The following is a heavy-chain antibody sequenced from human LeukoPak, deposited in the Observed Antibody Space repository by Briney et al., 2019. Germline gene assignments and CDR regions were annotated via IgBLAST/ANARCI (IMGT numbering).Heavy chain of an antibody. V-gene: IGHV3-23*01. D-gene: IGHD3-10*01. CDR2: ISGSGGST. J-gene: IGHJ4*02. CDR3: AKDQGNYYGSGSYLRYYFDY. Sequence: GGSLRLSCAASGFTFSSYAMSWVRQAPGKGLEWVSAISGSGGSTYYADSVKGRFTISRDNSKNTLYLQTNSLRAEDTAVYYCAKDQGNYYGSGSYLRYYFDYWGQGTLVTVSS. CDR1: GFTFSSYA.